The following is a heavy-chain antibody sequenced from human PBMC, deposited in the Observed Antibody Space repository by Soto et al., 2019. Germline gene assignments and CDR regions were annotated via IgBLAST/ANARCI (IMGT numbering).Heavy chain of an antibody. Sequence: EVQLLESGGGLVQPGGSLRRSCEASGFSFSNYALSWVRQAPGKGLEWVSTFSAGGRAYYADSVKGRFTIAKDFSKNTLHLQTNSLRAEDTAVYFCAKESMPEHYGDTLFDHWGQGTRVTVSS. CDR3: AKESMPEHYGDTLFDH. D-gene: IGHD4-17*01. V-gene: IGHV3-23*01. J-gene: IGHJ4*02. CDR2: FSAGGRA. CDR1: GFSFSNYA.